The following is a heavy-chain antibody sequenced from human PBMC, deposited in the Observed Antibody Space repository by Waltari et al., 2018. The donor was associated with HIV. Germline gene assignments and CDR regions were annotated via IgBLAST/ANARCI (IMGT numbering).Heavy chain of an antibody. D-gene: IGHD3-22*01. V-gene: IGHV1-18*01. CDR2: ISADNGNT. J-gene: IGHJ5*02. CDR3: ARVNYDSSGSNWFDP. Sequence: QVQLVQSGAEVKKPGASVKVSCKASGYPFTSYGISWEPQSQGQGLEWMGSISADNGNTNDAQKLQGRVTMTTDTSTSTAYMELRSLRSDDTAMYYCARVNYDSSGSNWFDPWGQGTLVTVSS. CDR1: GYPFTSYG.